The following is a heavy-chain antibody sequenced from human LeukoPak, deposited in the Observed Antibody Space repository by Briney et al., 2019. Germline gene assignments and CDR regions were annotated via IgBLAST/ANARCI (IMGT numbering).Heavy chain of an antibody. V-gene: IGHV3-53*01. Sequence: GGSLRLSCVASGFSVSSNYMSRVRRAPGKGLEWVSLLYTDGTTYYASSVEGRFTISRDDSRNTIYLHMNSLRADDTAVYYCARGGVYYWSPRYWGQGTLVTVSS. CDR1: GFSVSSNY. D-gene: IGHD1-20*01. CDR2: LYTDGTT. J-gene: IGHJ4*02. CDR3: ARGGVYYWSPRY.